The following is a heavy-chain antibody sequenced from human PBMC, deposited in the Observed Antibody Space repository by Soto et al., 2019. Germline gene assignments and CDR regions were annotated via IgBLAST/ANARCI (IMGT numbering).Heavy chain of an antibody. J-gene: IGHJ6*02. Sequence: GGSLRLSCAASGFTVSSNYMSWVRQAPGKGLEWVSVIYSGGSTYYADSVKGRFTISRDNSKNTLYLQMNSLRAEDTAVYYCARGDDSSGYYEPVDYYYYGMDVWGQGTTVTVSS. CDR2: IYSGGST. D-gene: IGHD3-22*01. CDR1: GFTVSSNY. CDR3: ARGDDSSGYYEPVDYYYYGMDV. V-gene: IGHV3-66*01.